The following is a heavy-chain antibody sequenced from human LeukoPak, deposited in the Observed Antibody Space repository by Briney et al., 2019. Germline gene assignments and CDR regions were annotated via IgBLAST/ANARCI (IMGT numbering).Heavy chain of an antibody. V-gene: IGHV3-7*01. Sequence: GGSLTLSCPASGFTCSSYWMSSVRQEPREGLEWVANIKQDGSEKYYLDSVKGRFTISRDNAKNSLYLQMNSLRAEDTAVYYCARIRRGWSQNWDYWGQGTLVTVSS. CDR1: GFTCSSYW. D-gene: IGHD6-19*01. J-gene: IGHJ4*02. CDR3: ARIRRGWSQNWDY. CDR2: IKQDGSEK.